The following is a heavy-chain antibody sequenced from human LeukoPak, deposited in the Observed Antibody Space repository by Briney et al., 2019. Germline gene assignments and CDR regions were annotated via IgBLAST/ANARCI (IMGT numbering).Heavy chain of an antibody. CDR2: INSDGSIT. V-gene: IGHV3-74*01. CDR1: GFTFSSSW. D-gene: IGHD3-22*01. CDR3: AKDSQESPSSDNSGSRYFDF. Sequence: GGSLRLSCEASGFTFSSSWMHWVRQAPGKGLVWVSHINSDGSITKNADSVKGRFTISRDNAKNTLYLQMNSLRAEDTALYYCAKDSQESPSSDNSGSRYFDFWGQGTLVTVSS. J-gene: IGHJ4*02.